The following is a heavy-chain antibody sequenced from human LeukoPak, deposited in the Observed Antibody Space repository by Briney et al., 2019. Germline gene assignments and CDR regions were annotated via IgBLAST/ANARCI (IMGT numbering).Heavy chain of an antibody. CDR1: GYRFTSYW. V-gene: IGHV5-51*01. CDR2: IYPGDSDT. D-gene: IGHD6-13*01. Sequence: GASLQISCKGSGYRFTSYWIGWARQLPGKGLEGMGIIYPGDSDTRYSPSFQGQVTISADKSISTAYLQWSSLKTSDTAMYYCARMGWVYSSSVPYYFDYWGQGTLVTVSS. J-gene: IGHJ4*02. CDR3: ARMGWVYSSSVPYYFDY.